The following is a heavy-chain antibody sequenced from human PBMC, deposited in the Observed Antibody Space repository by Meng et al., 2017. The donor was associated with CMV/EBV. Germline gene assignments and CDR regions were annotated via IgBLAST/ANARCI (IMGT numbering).Heavy chain of an antibody. D-gene: IGHD3/OR15-3a*01. V-gene: IGHV4-34*01. J-gene: IGHJ4*02. CDR2: INHSGST. CDR3: ARVWTGN. CDR1: GFTVSSNY. Sequence: ESLKISCAASGFTVSSNYMSWLRQPPGKGLEWIGEINHSGSTNYNPSLKSRVTISVDTSKNQFSLKLSSVTAADTAVYYCARVWTGNWGQGTLVTVSS.